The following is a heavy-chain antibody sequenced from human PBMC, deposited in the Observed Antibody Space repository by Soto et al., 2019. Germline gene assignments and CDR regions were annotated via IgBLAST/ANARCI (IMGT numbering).Heavy chain of an antibody. D-gene: IGHD1-26*01. V-gene: IGHV3-23*01. CDR1: GVSLRTYA. J-gene: IGHJ4*02. CDR2: MVGAGRSS. Sequence: GGSLRLGCTASGVSLRTYAMNWVRQATGKGLEWVSVMVGAGRSSDYADSVRGRFTISRDNSKNTLYLQMNNLRAEDTAVYYCAKDLRPDGRYDLDYWGQGTLVTVSS. CDR3: AKDLRPDGRYDLDY.